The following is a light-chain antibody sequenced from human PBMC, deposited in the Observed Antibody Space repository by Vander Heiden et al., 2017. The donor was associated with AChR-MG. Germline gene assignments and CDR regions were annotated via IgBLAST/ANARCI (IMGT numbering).Light chain of an antibody. J-gene: IGLJ2*01. CDR3: CSYAGSSTYVV. CDR1: SSDVGSYNH. CDR2: EVS. Sequence: QSALTQPASVSGSPGQSIPISCPGTSSDVGSYNHVSWYQQHPGKAPKLMIYEVSKRPSGVSNRFSGSKSGNTASLTISGLQAEDEADYYCCSYAGSSTYVVFGGGTKLTVL. V-gene: IGLV2-23*02.